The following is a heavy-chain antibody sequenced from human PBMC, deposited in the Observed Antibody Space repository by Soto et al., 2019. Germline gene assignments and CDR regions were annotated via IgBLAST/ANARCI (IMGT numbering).Heavy chain of an antibody. J-gene: IGHJ5*02. V-gene: IGHV3-7*01. D-gene: IGHD1-1*01. CDR1: GFTFSSYW. CDR3: AREQREYKKGMKFDP. Sequence: EVQLVESGGGLVQPGGSLRLSCAASGFTFSSYWMSWVRQAPGKGLEWVANIKQDGSEKYYVDSVKGRFTISRDNAKNSLYLQMNKLRAEDTAVYYCAREQREYKKGMKFDPWGQGTLVTVSS. CDR2: IKQDGSEK.